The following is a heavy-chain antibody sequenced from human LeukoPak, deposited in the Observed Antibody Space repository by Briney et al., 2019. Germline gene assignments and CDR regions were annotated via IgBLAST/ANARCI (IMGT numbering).Heavy chain of an antibody. CDR3: ARAFRLYFDY. V-gene: IGHV4-39*01. D-gene: IGHD2/OR15-2a*01. CDR1: GGSISSSSYY. Sequence: SETLSLTCTASGGSISSSSYYLGWIRQPPGKGLEWIGSIYYSGSTYYNPPLKSRVTISVDTSKNQFSLKLSSVTAADTAVYYCARAFRLYFDYWGQGTLVTVSS. CDR2: IYYSGST. J-gene: IGHJ4*02.